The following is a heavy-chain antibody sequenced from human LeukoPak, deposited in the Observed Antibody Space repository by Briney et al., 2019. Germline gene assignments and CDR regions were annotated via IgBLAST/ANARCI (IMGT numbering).Heavy chain of an antibody. D-gene: IGHD2-2*01. J-gene: IGHJ5*02. Sequence: SETLSLTCTVSGDSITSEYFWGWLRQTPGKGLEWFGSMFHSGRAYYSPSLRSRVTISVDTSKNQFSLELNSVTAADTAVYYCARWGTYASTSNWFDPWGQGTLVTVSS. CDR3: ARWGTYASTSNWFDP. CDR1: GDSITSEYF. CDR2: MFHSGRA. V-gene: IGHV4-38-2*02.